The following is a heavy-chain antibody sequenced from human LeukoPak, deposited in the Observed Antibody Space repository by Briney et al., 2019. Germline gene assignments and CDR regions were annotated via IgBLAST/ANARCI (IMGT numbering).Heavy chain of an antibody. CDR3: ARMVNYGGNSYYYYGMDV. D-gene: IGHD4-17*01. V-gene: IGHV3-11*01. CDR2: ISSSGSTI. CDR1: GFTFSDYY. Sequence: GGSLRLSCAASGFTFSDYYMSWIRQAPGKGLEWVSYISSSGSTIYYADSVEGRFTISRDNAKNSLYLQMNSLRAEDTAVYYCARMVNYGGNSYYYYGMDVWGQGATVTVSS. J-gene: IGHJ6*02.